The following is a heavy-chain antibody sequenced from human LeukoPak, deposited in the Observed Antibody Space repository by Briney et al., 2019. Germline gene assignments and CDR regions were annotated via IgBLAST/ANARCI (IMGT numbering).Heavy chain of an antibody. CDR2: INHSGST. Sequence: SETLSLTCAVYGGSFSGYYWSWIRQTPGKGLEWIGEINHSGSTNYNPSLKSRVTISVDTSKNQFSLKLSSVTAADTAVYYCASVDVGFALLLRYWGQGTLVTVSS. D-gene: IGHD2-15*01. CDR3: ASVDVGFALLLRY. CDR1: GGSFSGYY. J-gene: IGHJ4*02. V-gene: IGHV4-34*01.